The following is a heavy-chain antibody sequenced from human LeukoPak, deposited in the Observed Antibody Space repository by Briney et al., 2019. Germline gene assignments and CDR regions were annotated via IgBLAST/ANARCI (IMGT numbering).Heavy chain of an antibody. Sequence: PGGSLRLSCAASGFTFSSYAMSWVRQAPGKGLEWVSAISGSGGSTYYADSVKGRFTISRDNSKNTLYLQMNSLRAEDTAVYYCAKDRDKYSSSWYLRWFDPWGQGTLVTVSS. J-gene: IGHJ5*02. CDR1: GFTFSSYA. V-gene: IGHV3-23*01. D-gene: IGHD6-13*01. CDR3: AKDRDKYSSSWYLRWFDP. CDR2: ISGSGGST.